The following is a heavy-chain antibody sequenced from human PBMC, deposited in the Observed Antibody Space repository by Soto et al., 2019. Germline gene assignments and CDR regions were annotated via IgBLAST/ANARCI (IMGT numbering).Heavy chain of an antibody. V-gene: IGHV3-64*04. Sequence: GGSLRLSCSASGFTFSYFGMHWVRQPPGKGLEFVSAIKSQADTTYYADSVKGRFTISRDNSKNTLYLQMNSLRAEDTAVYYCAALRIFGVVNDAFDIWGQGTMVTVSS. J-gene: IGHJ3*02. CDR2: IKSQADTT. CDR1: GFTFSYFG. CDR3: AALRIFGVVNDAFDI. D-gene: IGHD3-3*01.